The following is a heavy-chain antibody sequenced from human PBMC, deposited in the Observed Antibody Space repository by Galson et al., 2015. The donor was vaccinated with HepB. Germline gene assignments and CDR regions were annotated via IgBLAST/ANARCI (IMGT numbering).Heavy chain of an antibody. CDR2: INHSGST. V-gene: IGHV4-34*01. Sequence: LSLTCAVYGGSFSGYYWSWIRQPPGTGLEWIGEINHSGSTNYNPSLQSRITISVDTCKNQFSLKLSSVTAADTAVCYCATYPINGDHNAFDIWGQGTIVTVSS. CDR1: GGSFSGYY. J-gene: IGHJ3*02. D-gene: IGHD4-17*01. CDR3: ATYPINGDHNAFDI.